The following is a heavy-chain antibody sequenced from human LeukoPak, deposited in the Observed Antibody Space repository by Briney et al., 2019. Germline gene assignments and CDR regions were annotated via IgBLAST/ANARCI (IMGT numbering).Heavy chain of an antibody. CDR2: ISSSSSAI. Sequence: GGSLRLSCVASGFTFSRFGMNWVRQAPGKGLEWISYISSSSSAIYYADSVKGRFTISRDNGKNSLYLQMNSLRDEDTAVYYCAQKGGTDHWGQGTLVTVSS. CDR3: AQKGGTDH. CDR1: GFTFSRFG. V-gene: IGHV3-48*02. D-gene: IGHD2-15*01. J-gene: IGHJ4*02.